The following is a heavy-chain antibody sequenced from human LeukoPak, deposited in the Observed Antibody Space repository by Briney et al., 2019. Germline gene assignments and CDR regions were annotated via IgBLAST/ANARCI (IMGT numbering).Heavy chain of an antibody. D-gene: IGHD3-10*01. CDR2: IRYDGSNK. Sequence: GGSLRLSCAASGFTFSSYGMHWVRQAPGKGLEWVAFIRYDGSNKYYADSVKGRFTISRDNSKNTLSLQMNSLRAEDTAVYYCASNRYGFGDYGGDYWGQGTLVTVSS. V-gene: IGHV3-30*02. J-gene: IGHJ4*02. CDR1: GFTFSSYG. CDR3: ASNRYGFGDYGGDY.